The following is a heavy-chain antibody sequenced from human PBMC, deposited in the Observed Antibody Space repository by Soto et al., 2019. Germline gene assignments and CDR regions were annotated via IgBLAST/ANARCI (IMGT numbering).Heavy chain of an antibody. Sequence: SETLSLTCAVYGGSFSGYYWSWIRQSPGKGLEWIGEINHSGSTNYNPSLKSRVTISVDTSKNQVSLKLSSVTAADTAVYYCANLDMITFGGEIEPNDEFDVWGQGIKVTVSS. J-gene: IGHJ3*01. V-gene: IGHV4-34*01. CDR1: GGSFSGYY. D-gene: IGHD3-16*01. CDR3: ANLDMITFGGEIEPNDEFDV. CDR2: INHSGST.